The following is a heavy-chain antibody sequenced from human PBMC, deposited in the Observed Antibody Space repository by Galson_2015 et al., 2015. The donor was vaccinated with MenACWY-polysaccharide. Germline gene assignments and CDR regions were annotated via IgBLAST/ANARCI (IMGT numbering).Heavy chain of an antibody. CDR1: GFTVSANY. CDR3: ARGASQVGGLASWSFDS. V-gene: IGHV3-53*01. CDR2: IYVGGSR. Sequence: SLRLSCAASGFTVSANYMSWVRQAPGRGLEWVSIIYVGGSRHYADSVKGRFTISEDNSENTLYLQMNSLRAEDTAVYYCARGASQVGGLASWSFDSWGPGTMVTVSS. J-gene: IGHJ3*02. D-gene: IGHD1-26*01.